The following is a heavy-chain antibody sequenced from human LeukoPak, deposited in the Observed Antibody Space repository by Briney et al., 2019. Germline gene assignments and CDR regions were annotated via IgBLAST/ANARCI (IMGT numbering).Heavy chain of an antibody. CDR3: ARGGYCSSSNCFANAFDI. CDR1: GFTFNNYG. V-gene: IGHV3-33*01. J-gene: IGHJ3*02. Sequence: PGGSLRLSCAASGFTFNNYGMHWVRQAPGKGLEWVALIWYDGTNKYYGDSVKGRFTISRDNSKNTLYLQMNSLRDEDTSVYYCARGGYCSSSNCFANAFDIWGQGTMVTVSS. D-gene: IGHD2-2*01. CDR2: IWYDGTNK.